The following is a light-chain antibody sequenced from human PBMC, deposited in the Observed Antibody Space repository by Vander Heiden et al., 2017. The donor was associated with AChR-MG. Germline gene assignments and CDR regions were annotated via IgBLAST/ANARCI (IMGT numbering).Light chain of an antibody. J-gene: IGKJ2*01. CDR1: QSLLHTNGYNY. CDR3: MQALQTPYT. V-gene: IGKV2-28*01. Sequence: DIVMTQSPLSLPVTPGEPASISCRSSQSLLHTNGYNYLDWYLQKPGQSPQLLTYLGSTRASGVPDRFSGSGSGTDFTLKISRVEAEDVGVYYCMQALQTPYTFGQGTKLDIK. CDR2: LGS.